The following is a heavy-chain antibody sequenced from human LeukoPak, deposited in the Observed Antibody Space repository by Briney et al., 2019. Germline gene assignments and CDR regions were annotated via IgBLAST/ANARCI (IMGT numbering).Heavy chain of an antibody. Sequence: AYNGNTNYAQKLQARVTMTTDTSTSTAYMELRSLRSDDTAVYYCARVPDNWGVGDYFDYWGQGTLVTVSP. CDR2: AYNGNT. J-gene: IGHJ4*02. D-gene: IGHD7-27*01. CDR3: ARVPDNWGVGDYFDY. V-gene: IGHV1-18*01.